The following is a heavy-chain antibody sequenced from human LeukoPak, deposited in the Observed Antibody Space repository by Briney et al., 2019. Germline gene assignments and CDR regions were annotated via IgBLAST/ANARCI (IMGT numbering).Heavy chain of an antibody. V-gene: IGHV3-23*01. CDR3: AKGRDYYYDSSGSFDY. Sequence: GGSLRLPCAASGFTFSSYAMSWVRQAPGKGLEWVSGISASAGHTDYADSVKGRFTISRDISKNTLFLQMNSLRAEDTALYYCAKGRDYYYDSSGSFDYWGQGTLVTVSS. CDR2: ISASAGHT. D-gene: IGHD3-22*01. CDR1: GFTFSSYA. J-gene: IGHJ4*02.